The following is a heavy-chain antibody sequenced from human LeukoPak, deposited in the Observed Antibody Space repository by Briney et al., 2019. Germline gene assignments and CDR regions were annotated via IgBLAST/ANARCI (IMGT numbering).Heavy chain of an antibody. J-gene: IGHJ4*02. V-gene: IGHV4-39*01. Sequence: PSETLSLTCTVSDASISSSYFYWSRIPQPPGKGLQWIGNVFHSGSTHYSPSLKSRVTISVDTSRKQFSLRLSAATAADTAVYYCARQRGGSWVNDYWGQGTLVTVSS. D-gene: IGHD1-26*01. CDR1: DASISSSYFY. CDR3: ARQRGGSWVNDY. CDR2: VFHSGST.